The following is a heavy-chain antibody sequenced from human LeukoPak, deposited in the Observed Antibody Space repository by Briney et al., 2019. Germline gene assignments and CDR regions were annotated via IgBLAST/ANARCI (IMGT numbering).Heavy chain of an antibody. CDR2: IYTSGST. V-gene: IGHV4-4*07. Sequence: SETLSLTCTVSGGSISSYYWSWIRQPAGKGLEWIGRIYTSGSTNYNPSLKSRVTISVDTSKNQFSLKLSSVTAADTAVYYCARSGYSSDAFDIWGQGTMVTVSS. CDR3: ARSGYSSDAFDI. D-gene: IGHD5-18*01. CDR1: GGSISSYY. J-gene: IGHJ3*02.